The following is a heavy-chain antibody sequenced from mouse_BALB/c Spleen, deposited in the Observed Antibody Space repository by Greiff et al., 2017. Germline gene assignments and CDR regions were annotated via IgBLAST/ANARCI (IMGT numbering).Heavy chain of an antibody. CDR2: IYPYNGGT. Sequence: VQLKQSGPELVKPGASVKISCKASGYTFTDYNMHWVKQSHGKSLEWIGYIYPYNGGTGYNQKFKSKATLTVDNSSSTAYMELRSLTSEDSAVYYCALYGGDAMDYWGQGTSVTVSS. D-gene: IGHD1-1*01. J-gene: IGHJ4*01. CDR3: ALYGGDAMDY. CDR1: GYTFTDYN. V-gene: IGHV1S29*02.